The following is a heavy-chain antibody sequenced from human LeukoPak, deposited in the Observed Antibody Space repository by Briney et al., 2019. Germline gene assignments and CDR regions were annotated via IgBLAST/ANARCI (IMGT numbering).Heavy chain of an antibody. V-gene: IGHV1-2*02. CDR2: INPNSGGT. D-gene: IGHD3-10*01. CDR1: VYTFTGYY. CDR3: ARKDLYYYFY. J-gene: IGHJ4*02. Sequence: GASVKVSCKVSVYTFTGYYMHWVRQAPGQGLEWMGWINPNSGGTNYAQKFQGRVTMTRDMSTSTVYMELSSLRSEDTAVYYCARKDLYYYFYWGQGTLVTVSS.